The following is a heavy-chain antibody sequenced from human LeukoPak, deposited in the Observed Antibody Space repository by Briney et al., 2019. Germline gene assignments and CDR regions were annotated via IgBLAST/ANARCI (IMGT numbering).Heavy chain of an antibody. CDR1: GFTFSSYS. CDR3: ARTIFGVVAYFDY. V-gene: IGHV3-21*01. D-gene: IGHD3-3*01. CDR2: ISSSSSYI. Sequence: GGSLRLSCTASGFTFSSYSMNWVRQAPGKGLEWVSPISSSSSYIYYADSLKGRFTISRDNAKNSVYLQMNSLIAEDTAVYYCARTIFGVVAYFDYWGQGTLVTVSS. J-gene: IGHJ4*02.